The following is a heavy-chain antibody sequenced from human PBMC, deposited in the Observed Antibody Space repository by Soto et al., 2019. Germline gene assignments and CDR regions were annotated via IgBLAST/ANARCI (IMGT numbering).Heavy chain of an antibody. J-gene: IGHJ5*02. CDR2: ISAYNGNT. Sequence: QGQLVQSGAEVKKPGASVKVSCKASGYTFTSYGISGVRQAPGQGLEWMGWISAYNGNTNYAQKLQGRVTMTTDTSTSRAYMELRSLRSDDTAVYYCARGAYYYDRSGYSDWWFEPWGQGTLVTVSS. CDR1: GYTFTSYG. D-gene: IGHD3-22*01. V-gene: IGHV1-18*01. CDR3: ARGAYYYDRSGYSDWWFEP.